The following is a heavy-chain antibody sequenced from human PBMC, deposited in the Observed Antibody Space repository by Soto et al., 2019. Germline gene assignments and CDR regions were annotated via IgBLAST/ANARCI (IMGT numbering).Heavy chain of an antibody. D-gene: IGHD4-17*01. Sequence: GGSLRLSCAASGFTFSSYAMSWVRQAPGKGLEWVSAISGSGGSTYYADSVKGRFTISRDNSKNTLYLQMNSLRAEDTAVYYCAKVGAYGDYGALAFDIWGQGTMVTVSS. V-gene: IGHV3-23*01. CDR1: GFTFSSYA. CDR2: ISGSGGST. CDR3: AKVGAYGDYGALAFDI. J-gene: IGHJ3*02.